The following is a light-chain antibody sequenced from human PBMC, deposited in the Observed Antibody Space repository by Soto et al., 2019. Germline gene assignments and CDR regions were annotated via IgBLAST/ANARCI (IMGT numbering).Light chain of an antibody. J-gene: IGLJ1*01. V-gene: IGLV1-40*01. Sequence: QSVLTQPPSVSGAPGQRVTISCTGNSSNLGAGYDVHWYQQLPGAAPKLVIFGNRNRPSGVPERFSGSKSGTSASLAITGLQAEDEADYYCSSYRQSSSPPFVFGTGTKVTVL. CDR3: SSYRQSSSPPFV. CDR2: GNR. CDR1: SSNLGAGYD.